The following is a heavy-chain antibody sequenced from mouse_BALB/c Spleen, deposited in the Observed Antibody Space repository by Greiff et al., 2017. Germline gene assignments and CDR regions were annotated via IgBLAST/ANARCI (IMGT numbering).Heavy chain of an antibody. Sequence: QVQLQQSGAELAKPGASVKMSCKASGYTFTSYWMHWVKQRPGQGLEWIGYINPSTGYTEYNQKFKDKATLTADKSSSTAYMQLSSLTSEDSAVYYCARRERTVVAHFDYWGQGTTLTVSS. J-gene: IGHJ2*01. D-gene: IGHD1-1*01. CDR1: GYTFTSYW. CDR3: ARRERTVVAHFDY. CDR2: INPSTGYT. V-gene: IGHV1-7*01.